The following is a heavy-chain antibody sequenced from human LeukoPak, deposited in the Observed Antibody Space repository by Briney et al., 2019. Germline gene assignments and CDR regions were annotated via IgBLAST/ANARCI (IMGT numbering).Heavy chain of an antibody. CDR1: GFTFSDYY. V-gene: IGHV3-11*04. CDR3: ARDRTYYDFWSGYSDY. J-gene: IGHJ4*02. Sequence: GGSLRLSCAASGFTFSDYYMSWIRQAPGKGLEWVSYISSSSSTIYYADSVKGRFTISRDNSKNTLYLQMNSLRAEDTAVYYCARDRTYYDFWSGYSDYWGQGTLVTVSS. CDR2: ISSSSSTI. D-gene: IGHD3-3*01.